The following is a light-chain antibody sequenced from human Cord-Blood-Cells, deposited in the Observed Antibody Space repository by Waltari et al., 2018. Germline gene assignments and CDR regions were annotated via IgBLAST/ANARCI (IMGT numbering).Light chain of an antibody. J-gene: IGLJ3*02. Sequence: QSALTQPPSASGSPGQSVTIPCTGTSSDVGGYNYVSWYQQHPVKAPKLMIYEVSKRPSGVPERVSGSKSGNTASLTVSGLQAEDEADYYCSSYAGSNNWVFGGGTKLAVL. CDR2: EVS. CDR3: SSYAGSNNWV. CDR1: SSDVGGYNY. V-gene: IGLV2-8*01.